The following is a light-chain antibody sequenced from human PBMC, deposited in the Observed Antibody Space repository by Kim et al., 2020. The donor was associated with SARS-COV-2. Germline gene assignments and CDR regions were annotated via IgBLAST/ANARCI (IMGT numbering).Light chain of an antibody. J-gene: IGKJ5*01. CDR3: QQYYSYPIT. V-gene: IGKV1-8*01. CDR2: AAS. CDR1: QGISSY. Sequence: ASTGDRVTITCRASQGISSYLAWYQQKPGKAPKLLIYAASTLQSGVPSRFSGSGSGTDFTLTISCLQSEDFATYYCQQYYSYPITFGQGTRLEIK.